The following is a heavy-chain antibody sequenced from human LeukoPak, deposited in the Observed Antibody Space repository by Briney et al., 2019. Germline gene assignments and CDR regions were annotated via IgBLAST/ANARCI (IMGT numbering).Heavy chain of an antibody. CDR1: GYSFTSYW. CDR2: IYPGDSET. CDR3: ARRSGSYSGYFDY. V-gene: IGHV5-51*01. D-gene: IGHD1-26*01. J-gene: IGHJ4*02. Sequence: GESLKISCKGSGYSFTSYWIGWVRQMPGKGLEWMGIIYPGDSETRYSPSFQGQVTISADQSISTAYLPWSRLKASDTAMYYCARRSGSYSGYFDYWGQGTLVTVSS.